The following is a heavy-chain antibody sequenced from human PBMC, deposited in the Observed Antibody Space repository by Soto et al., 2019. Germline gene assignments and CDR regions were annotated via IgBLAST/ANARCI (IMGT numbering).Heavy chain of an antibody. D-gene: IGHD2-15*01. V-gene: IGHV3-7*01. CDR2: INQDGSGK. Sequence: EVQLVDSGGGLVQPGGSLRLSCAASGFNFNSYLMSWARQAPGKGLEWVANINQDGSGKYYVDSVKGRFTVSRDNADNPLYLQRNSLRAEDTAVYYCARDLEQTPQRYYNYYCMDVWGKETTVPVSS. J-gene: IGHJ6*03. CDR3: ARDLEQTPQRYYNYYCMDV. CDR1: GFNFNSYL.